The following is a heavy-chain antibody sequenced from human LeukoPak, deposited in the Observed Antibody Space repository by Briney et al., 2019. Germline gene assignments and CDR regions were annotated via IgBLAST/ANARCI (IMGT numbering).Heavy chain of an antibody. V-gene: IGHV4-59*12. J-gene: IGHJ5*02. CDR3: ARDLGKLVSDGEGGNWFDP. CDR1: GVSITTYY. D-gene: IGHD6-6*01. CDR2: IYHSGST. Sequence: PSETLSLTCTVSGVSITTYYWSWIRQPPGKGLEWIGYIYHSGSTNYNPSLKSRVTIPVDTSKNEFSLKLSSVTAADTAVYYCARDLGKLVSDGEGGNWFDPWGQGTLVTVSS.